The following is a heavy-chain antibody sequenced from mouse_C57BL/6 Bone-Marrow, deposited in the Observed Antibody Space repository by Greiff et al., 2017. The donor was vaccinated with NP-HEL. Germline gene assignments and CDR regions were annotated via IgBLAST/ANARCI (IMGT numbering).Heavy chain of an antibody. CDR1: GYTFTSYG. CDR2: IYPRSGNT. CDR3: ARRDVWLLLCYAMDY. D-gene: IGHD2-2*01. V-gene: IGHV1-81*01. J-gene: IGHJ4*01. Sequence: QVQLQQSGAELARPGASVKLSCKASGYTFTSYGISWVKQRTGQGLEWIGEIYPRSGNTYYNEKFKGKATLTADKSSSTAYMELRSLTSEDSAVYFCARRDVWLLLCYAMDYWGQGTSVTVSS.